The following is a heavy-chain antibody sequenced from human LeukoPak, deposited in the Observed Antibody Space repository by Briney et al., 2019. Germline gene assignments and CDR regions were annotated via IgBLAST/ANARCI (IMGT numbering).Heavy chain of an antibody. Sequence: GGSLRLSCAASGFTFSSYGMHWVRQAPGRGLEWVAVISYDGSNKYYADSVKGRFTISRDNSKNTLYLQMNSLRAEDTAVYYCARGNWYGYWGQGTLVTVSS. CDR1: GFTFSSYG. CDR2: ISYDGSNK. J-gene: IGHJ4*02. V-gene: IGHV3-30*03. CDR3: ARGNWYGY. D-gene: IGHD1-1*01.